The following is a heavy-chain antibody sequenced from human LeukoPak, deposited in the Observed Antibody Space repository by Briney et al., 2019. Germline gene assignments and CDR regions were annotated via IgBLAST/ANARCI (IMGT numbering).Heavy chain of an antibody. Sequence: ASVKVSCKASGYTFTSYDINWVRQATGQGLEWMGWMNPNSGNTGYAQKFQGRVTITRNTSISTAYMELSSLRSEDMAVYYCARDYYDSSGYYYGGVAFDIWGQGTMVTVSS. CDR3: ARDYYDSSGYYYGGVAFDI. CDR1: GYTFTSYD. CDR2: MNPNSGNT. J-gene: IGHJ3*02. V-gene: IGHV1-8*03. D-gene: IGHD3-22*01.